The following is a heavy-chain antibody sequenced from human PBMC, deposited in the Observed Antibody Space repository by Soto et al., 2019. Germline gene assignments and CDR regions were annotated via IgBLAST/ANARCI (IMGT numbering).Heavy chain of an antibody. J-gene: IGHJ3*02. CDR2: IIPIFGTA. V-gene: IGHV1-69*13. D-gene: IGHD6-19*01. Sequence: RASVKVSCKTSGGTFSSYAISWVRQAPGQGLEWMGGIIPIFGTANYAQKFQGRVTITADESTSTAYMELSSLRSEDTAVYYCARGYSSVHDAFDIWGQGTMVTVSS. CDR3: ARGYSSVHDAFDI. CDR1: GGTFSSYA.